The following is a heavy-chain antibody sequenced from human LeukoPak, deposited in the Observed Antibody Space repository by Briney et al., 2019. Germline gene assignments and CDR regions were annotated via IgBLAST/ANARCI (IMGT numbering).Heavy chain of an antibody. D-gene: IGHD4-23*01. CDR1: GGTFSSYA. J-gene: IGHJ4*02. CDR3: VCGNLLDFDY. V-gene: IGHV1-18*01. CDR2: ISAYNGNT. Sequence: WASVKVSCKASGGTFSSYAISWVRQAPGQGLEWMGWISAYNGNTNYAQKLQGRVTMTTDTSTSTAYMELRSLRSDDTAVYYCVCGNLLDFDYWGQGTLVTVSS.